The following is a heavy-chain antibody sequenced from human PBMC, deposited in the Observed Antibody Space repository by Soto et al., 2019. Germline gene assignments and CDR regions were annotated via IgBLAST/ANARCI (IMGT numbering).Heavy chain of an antibody. J-gene: IGHJ1*01. CDR1: GLTFSHNA. Sequence: EVQLLESGGGLVQPGGSLRLSCAASGLTFSHNAMSWVRQAPGKGLEWVSTISGNGRVTYYTDSVKGRFTISRDNSKNTVYMQMTSLRAEDTAVYYCANRGDDIKFFQHWGQGTLVTVSS. V-gene: IGHV3-23*01. CDR2: ISGNGRVT. CDR3: ANRGDDIKFFQH. D-gene: IGHD2-21*02.